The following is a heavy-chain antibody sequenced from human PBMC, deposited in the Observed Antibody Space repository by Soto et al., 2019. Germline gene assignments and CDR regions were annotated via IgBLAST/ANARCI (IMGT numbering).Heavy chain of an antibody. J-gene: IGHJ6*02. D-gene: IGHD6-19*01. CDR1: GFTFSSYG. Sequence: VQLVESGGGVVQPGRSLRLSCAASGFTFSSYGMHWVRQAPGKGLEWVAVIWYDGSNKYYADSVKGRFTISRDNSKNTLYLQMNSLRAEDTAVYYCARDSSGWSLYYYGMDVWGQGTTVTVSS. CDR2: IWYDGSNK. CDR3: ARDSSGWSLYYYGMDV. V-gene: IGHV3-33*01.